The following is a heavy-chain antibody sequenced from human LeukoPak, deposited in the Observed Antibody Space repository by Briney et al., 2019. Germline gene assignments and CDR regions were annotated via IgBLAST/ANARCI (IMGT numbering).Heavy chain of an antibody. Sequence: PSETLSLTCAVYGGSFSGYYWSWIRQPPGKGLEWIGEINHSGSTNYNPSLKSRVTISVDTSKNQFSLKPSSVTAADTAVYYCARYHPAWAAFDIWGQGTMVTVSS. D-gene: IGHD2-2*01. CDR2: INHSGST. CDR3: ARYHPAWAAFDI. J-gene: IGHJ3*02. CDR1: GGSFSGYY. V-gene: IGHV4-34*01.